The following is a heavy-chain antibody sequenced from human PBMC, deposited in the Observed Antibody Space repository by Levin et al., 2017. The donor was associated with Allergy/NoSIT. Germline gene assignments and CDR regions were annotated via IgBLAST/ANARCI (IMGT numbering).Heavy chain of an antibody. CDR1: GGSISSGDYY. CDR3: ARECSGYDYYDYYMDG. V-gene: IGHV4-30-4*01. CDR2: IYYSGST. Sequence: SETLSLTCTVSGGSISSGDYYWSWIRQPPGKGLEWIGYIYYSGSTYYNPSLKSRVIISVDTSKNQFSLKLSSVTAADTAVYYCARECSGYDYYDYYMDGWGKGTTVTVSS. J-gene: IGHJ6*03. D-gene: IGHD5-12*01.